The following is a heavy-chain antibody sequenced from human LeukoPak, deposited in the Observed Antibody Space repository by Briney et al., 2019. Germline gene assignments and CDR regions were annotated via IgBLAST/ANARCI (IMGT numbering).Heavy chain of an antibody. CDR3: ARRARRDGYTWGDYYYYYGMDV. J-gene: IGHJ6*02. CDR1: GGSISSGGYS. CDR2: IYHSGST. V-gene: IGHV4-30-2*01. Sequence: SETLSLTCAVSGGSISSGGYSWSWIRQPPGKGLEWIGYIYHSGSTYYNPSLKSRVTISVDRSKNQFSLKLSSVTAADTAVYYCARRARRDGYTWGDYYYYYGMDVWGQGTTVTVSS. D-gene: IGHD5-24*01.